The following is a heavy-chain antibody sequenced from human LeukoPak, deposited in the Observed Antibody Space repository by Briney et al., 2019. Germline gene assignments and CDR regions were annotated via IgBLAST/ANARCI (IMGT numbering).Heavy chain of an antibody. Sequence: PSETLSLTCTVSGASISSTPSYWGWIRQPPGKGLEWIGSIYYTGTTYYSPSLKSRVTISIDTSNNRFSLRLTSVTAADTALYYCARRMPSSGYSYGFWGLGTLVSVSS. CDR2: IYYTGTT. V-gene: IGHV4-39*01. CDR3: ARRMPSSGYSYGF. CDR1: GASISSTPSY. J-gene: IGHJ4*02. D-gene: IGHD6-13*01.